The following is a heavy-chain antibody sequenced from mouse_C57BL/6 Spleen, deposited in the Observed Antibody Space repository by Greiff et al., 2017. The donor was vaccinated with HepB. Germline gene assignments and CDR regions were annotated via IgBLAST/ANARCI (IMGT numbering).Heavy chain of an antibody. CDR1: GYTFTSYW. CDR3: ALYGSVYYYAMDY. J-gene: IGHJ4*01. Sequence: QVQLQQPGAELVKPGASVKLSCKASGYTFTSYWMQWVKQRPGQGLEWIGEIDPSDSYTNYNQKFKGKATLTVDTSSSTAYMQLSSLTSEDSAVYYCALYGSVYYYAMDYWGQGTSVTVSS. V-gene: IGHV1-50*01. CDR2: IDPSDSYT. D-gene: IGHD1-1*01.